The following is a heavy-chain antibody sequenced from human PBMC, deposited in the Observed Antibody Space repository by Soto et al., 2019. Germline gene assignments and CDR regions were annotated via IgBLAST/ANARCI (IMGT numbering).Heavy chain of an antibody. J-gene: IGHJ6*02. V-gene: IGHV1-46*01. CDR1: GYTFTSYY. D-gene: IGHD3-3*01. Sequence: ASVKVSCKESGYTFTSYYMHWVRQAPRQGLEWMGIINPSGGSTSYAQKFQGRVTMTRDTSTSTVYMELSSLRSEDTAVYYCARDSFLVTDYYGMDVWGQGTTVTVSS. CDR3: ARDSFLVTDYYGMDV. CDR2: INPSGGST.